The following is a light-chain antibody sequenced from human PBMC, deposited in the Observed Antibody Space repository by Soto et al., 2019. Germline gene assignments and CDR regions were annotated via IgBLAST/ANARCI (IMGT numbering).Light chain of an antibody. J-gene: IGKJ4*01. CDR1: QSVRSN. CDR2: GAS. Sequence: EVVMPQSASTLSASAGERVTLSCGASQSVRSNLAWYQQKHGQSPRLLTYGASSRATGIPDRFSGSGYGTDFNLTISRLETEDFAVYYCQQYGSSLLTFGGGTKVDIK. V-gene: IGKV3-20*01. CDR3: QQYGSSLLT.